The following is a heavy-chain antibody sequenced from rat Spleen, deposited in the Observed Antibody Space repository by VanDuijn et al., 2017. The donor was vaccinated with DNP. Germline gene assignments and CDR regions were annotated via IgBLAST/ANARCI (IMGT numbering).Heavy chain of an antibody. Sequence: EVQLVESGGGLVQPGNSLKLSCAASGFTFSDYAMAWVRQSPKKGLEWVATIIYDGSGTYYPDSVKGRFTISRDKTKSSLYLQMNSLKSEDTATYYCARPNYPGTAYAMDAWGLGTSVTVSA. D-gene: IGHD1-4*01. CDR2: IIYDGSGT. J-gene: IGHJ4*01. V-gene: IGHV5-17*01. CDR1: GFTFSDYA. CDR3: ARPNYPGTAYAMDA.